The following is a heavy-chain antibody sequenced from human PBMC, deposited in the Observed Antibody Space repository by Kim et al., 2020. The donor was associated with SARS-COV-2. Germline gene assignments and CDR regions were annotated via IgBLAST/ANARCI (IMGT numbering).Heavy chain of an antibody. CDR2: IIPIFGTA. D-gene: IGHD3-10*01. Sequence: SVKVSCKASGGTFSSYAISWVRQAPGQGLEWMGGIIPIFGTANYAQKFQGRVTITADESTSTAYMELSSLRSEDTAVYYCARALISYYGSGNHGMDVWGQGTTVTVSS. J-gene: IGHJ6*02. V-gene: IGHV1-69*13. CDR1: GGTFSSYA. CDR3: ARALISYYGSGNHGMDV.